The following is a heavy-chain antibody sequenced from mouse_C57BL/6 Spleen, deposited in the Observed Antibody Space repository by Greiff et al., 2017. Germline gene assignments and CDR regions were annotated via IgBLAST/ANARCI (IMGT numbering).Heavy chain of an antibody. CDR2: IDPETGGT. Sequence: QVQLQQSGAELVRPGASVTLSCKASGYTFTDYEMHWVKQTPVHGLEWIGAIDPETGGTAYNQKFKGKAILTADKSSSTAYMELRSLTSEDSAVYYCAREDPGTFAYWGQGTLVTVSA. CDR3: AREDPGTFAY. CDR1: GYTFTDYE. D-gene: IGHD4-1*01. V-gene: IGHV1-15*01. J-gene: IGHJ3*01.